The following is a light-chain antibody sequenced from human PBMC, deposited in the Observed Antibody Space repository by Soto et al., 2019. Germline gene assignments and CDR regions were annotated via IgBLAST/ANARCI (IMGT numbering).Light chain of an antibody. J-gene: IGLJ3*02. CDR2: YVS. CDR1: SSDVGGYNY. V-gene: IGLV2-14*01. Sequence: QSALTQPASVSGSPGQSITISCTGTSSDVGGYNYVSWYQHLPGKAPKLIIYYVSNRPSGVSDRFSGSKSGNTASLTVSGLQADDESDYYCSSYAGSKTLVFGGGTKVTVL. CDR3: SSYAGSKTLV.